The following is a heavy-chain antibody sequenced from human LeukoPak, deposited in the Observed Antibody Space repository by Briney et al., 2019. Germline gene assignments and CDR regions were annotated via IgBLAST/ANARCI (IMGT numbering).Heavy chain of an antibody. CDR2: ISGSGGST. Sequence: PGGSLRLSCAASGFTFSSYAMSWVRQAPGKGLEWVSGISGSGGSTYYAESVKGRFTISRDNSKNTLYLQMNSLRAEDTAVYYCAKESHVSPNAFDIWGQGTMVTVSS. V-gene: IGHV3-23*01. J-gene: IGHJ3*02. CDR1: GFTFSSYA. CDR3: AKESHVSPNAFDI.